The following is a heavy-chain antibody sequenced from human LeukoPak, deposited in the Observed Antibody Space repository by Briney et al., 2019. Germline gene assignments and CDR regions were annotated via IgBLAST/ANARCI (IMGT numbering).Heavy chain of an antibody. D-gene: IGHD3-22*01. V-gene: IGHV3-7*01. J-gene: IGHJ6*02. Sequence: GGSLRLSCAASGFTFSSYWMSWVRQAPGKGLEWVANIKQDGSEKYYVDSVKGLFTISRDNAKNSLYLQMNSLRAEDTAVYYCARDRGGCYDSSGYFQRGVGTGFYYYYYGMDVWGQGTLVTVSS. CDR1: GFTFSSYW. CDR2: IKQDGSEK. CDR3: ARDRGGCYDSSGYFQRGVGTGFYYYYYGMDV.